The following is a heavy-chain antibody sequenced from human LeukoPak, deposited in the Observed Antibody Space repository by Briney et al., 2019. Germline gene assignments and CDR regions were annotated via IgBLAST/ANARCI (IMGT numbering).Heavy chain of an antibody. CDR2: MNPNSGNT. CDR1: GYTFTSYD. Sequence: ASVKASCKASGYTFTSYDINWVRQATGQGLEWMGWMNPNSGNTGYAQKFQGRVTMTRNTSISTAYMELSSLRSEDTAVYYCARLKYDYGADQAFDIWGQGTMVTVSS. D-gene: IGHD4-17*01. V-gene: IGHV1-8*01. CDR3: ARLKYDYGADQAFDI. J-gene: IGHJ3*02.